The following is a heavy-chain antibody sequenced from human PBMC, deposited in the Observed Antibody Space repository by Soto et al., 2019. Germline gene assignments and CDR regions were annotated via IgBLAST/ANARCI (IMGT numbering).Heavy chain of an antibody. Sequence: EVQLVESGGGLVKPGGSLRLSCAASGFTFSSYSMKWVRQAPRKGLEWVSSISSSSSYIYYADSVKGRFTISRDNAKNSLYLQMNSLRAEDTAVYYCAREGARGSSWSHYYYYGMDVWGQGTTVTVSS. J-gene: IGHJ6*02. V-gene: IGHV3-21*01. CDR2: ISSSSSYI. D-gene: IGHD6-13*01. CDR3: AREGARGSSWSHYYYYGMDV. CDR1: GFTFSSYS.